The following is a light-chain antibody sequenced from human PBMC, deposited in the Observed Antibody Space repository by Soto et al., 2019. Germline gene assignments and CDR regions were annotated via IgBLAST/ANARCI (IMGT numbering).Light chain of an antibody. CDR1: QSISSW. J-gene: IGKJ1*01. CDR2: KAS. CDR3: QQYNSYRT. V-gene: IGKV1-5*03. Sequence: DIQMTQSPSTLSASVGDRFTITCRASQSISSWLAWYQQKPGKAPKLLIYKASSLESGVPSRFSGSGSGTEFTLTISSLQPDDFATYYCQQYNSYRTFGQVTKVDIK.